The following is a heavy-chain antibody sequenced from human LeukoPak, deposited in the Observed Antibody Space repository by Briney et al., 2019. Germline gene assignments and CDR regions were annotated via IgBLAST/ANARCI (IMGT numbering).Heavy chain of an antibody. CDR2: ISDDGRDK. J-gene: IGHJ4*02. CDR3: AIQGGSGRKDFDY. CDR1: GFTFSSYG. V-gene: IGHV3-30*03. D-gene: IGHD1-26*01. Sequence: GMSLRLSCAASGFTFSSYGIHWVRQAPGKGLEWVAIISDDGRDKYYADSVKGRFTISRDNSKSSLYLQMNSLKTEDTAVYYCAIQGGSGRKDFDYWGQGTLVTVSS.